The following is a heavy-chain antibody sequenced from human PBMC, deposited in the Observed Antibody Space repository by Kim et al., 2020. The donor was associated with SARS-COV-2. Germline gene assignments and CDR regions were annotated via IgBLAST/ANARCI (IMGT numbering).Heavy chain of an antibody. V-gene: IGHV4-39*01. D-gene: IGHD3-22*01. CDR2: VYYSGST. Sequence: SETLSLTCTVSGGSIRSSVYYWGWIRQPPGKGLEWIGTVYYSGSTYYNPSLNSRVTISIDPSKNQFSLKLTSVTAADTAVYYCARQAAAYDSSGYFPWGQGTVVTVSS. J-gene: IGHJ5*02. CDR3: ARQAAAYDSSGYFP. CDR1: GGSIRSSVYY.